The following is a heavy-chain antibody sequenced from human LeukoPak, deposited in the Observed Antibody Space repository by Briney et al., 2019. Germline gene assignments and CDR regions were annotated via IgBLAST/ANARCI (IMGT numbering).Heavy chain of an antibody. CDR1: GYTFTGYY. Sequence: ASVKVSCEASGYTFTGYYMHWVRQAPGQGLEWMGWINPNSGGTNYAQKFQGRVTMTRDTSISTAYMELSRLRSDDTAVYYCARVVDYDILTGYQPDAFDIWGQGTMVTVSS. D-gene: IGHD3-9*01. CDR2: INPNSGGT. J-gene: IGHJ3*02. CDR3: ARVVDYDILTGYQPDAFDI. V-gene: IGHV1-2*02.